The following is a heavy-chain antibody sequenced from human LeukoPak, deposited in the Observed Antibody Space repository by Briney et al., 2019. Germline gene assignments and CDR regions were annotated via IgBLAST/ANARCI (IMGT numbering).Heavy chain of an antibody. CDR3: AREYFDWLQRGDGMDV. CDR1: GFTFSSYS. CDR2: ISSSSSYI. J-gene: IGHJ6*02. D-gene: IGHD3-9*01. V-gene: IGHV3-21*01. Sequence: GGSLRLSCAASGFTFSSYSMNWVRQAPGKGLEWVSSISSSSSYIYYADSVKGRFTISRDNAKNSLYLQMNSLRAEDTAVYYCAREYFDWLQRGDGMDVWGQGTTVTVSS.